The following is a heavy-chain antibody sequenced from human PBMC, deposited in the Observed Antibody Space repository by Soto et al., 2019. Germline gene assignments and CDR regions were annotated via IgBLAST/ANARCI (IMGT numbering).Heavy chain of an antibody. Sequence: SETLSLTCDVSGGSFSDNYWTWIRQVPGKGLEWIGYVYYSGSTNYNPSLKSRVTISVDASKNHLILHLNSVTDADTAVYYCARISVGALYYF. J-gene: IGHJ4*01. V-gene: IGHV4-59*13. D-gene: IGHD1-26*01. CDR1: GGSFSDNY. CDR3: ARISVGALYYF. CDR2: VYYSGST.